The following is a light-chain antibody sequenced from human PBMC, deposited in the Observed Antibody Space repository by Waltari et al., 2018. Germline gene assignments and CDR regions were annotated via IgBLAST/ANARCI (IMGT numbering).Light chain of an antibody. J-gene: IGLJ3*02. CDR3: YSAADNNWV. CDR1: VLAKKY. Sequence: SYELTQPSSVSVSPGQTARITCSGDVLAKKYARWFQQTPGQAPVLVIYKDSERPSGIPEPFSGSSSGTTVTLTIGGAQVEDEADYYCYSAADNNWVFGGGTKLTVL. V-gene: IGLV3-27*01. CDR2: KDS.